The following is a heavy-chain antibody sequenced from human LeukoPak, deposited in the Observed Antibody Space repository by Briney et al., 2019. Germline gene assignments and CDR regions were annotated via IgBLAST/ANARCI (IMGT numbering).Heavy chain of an antibody. D-gene: IGHD3-22*01. CDR2: IYESGGTT. J-gene: IGHJ4*02. V-gene: IGHV3-23*01. CDR1: GFTFRSHA. Sequence: GGSLRLSCVGSGFTFRSHAMSWVRQAPEKGLEFVSGIYESGGTTYYADSVKGRFTISRDNSKNTLYLQMNSLRAEDTAVYYSAKGMAITMIVVGNFDYWGQGTLVTVSS. CDR3: AKGMAITMIVVGNFDY.